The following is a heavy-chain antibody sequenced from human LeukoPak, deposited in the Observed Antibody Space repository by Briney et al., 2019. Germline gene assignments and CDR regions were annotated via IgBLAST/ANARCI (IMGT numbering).Heavy chain of an antibody. CDR2: IYYSGST. Sequence: SQTLSLTCTVSGGSISSGDYYWSWSRQAPGKGLEWIGNIYYSGSTYYNPSLKSRVIISVDTSKNQFSLKLSSVTAADAAVYYCARVGAGFRVASFDYWGQGTLVTVSS. CDR3: ARVGAGFRVASFDY. CDR1: GGSISSGDYY. V-gene: IGHV4-30-4*01. D-gene: IGHD5-12*01. J-gene: IGHJ4*02.